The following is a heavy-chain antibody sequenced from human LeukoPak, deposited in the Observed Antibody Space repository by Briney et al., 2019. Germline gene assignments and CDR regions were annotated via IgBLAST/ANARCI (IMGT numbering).Heavy chain of an antibody. D-gene: IGHD4-23*01. CDR2: IRSDGGEE. Sequence: GGSLRLSCAASGFTFSSYAMHWVRQAPGKGLDWVSFIRSDGGEEFYADSVKGRFTISRDNSKNRLYLQMNSLRREDTAIYYCAKDQAGGWGQGTLVTVSS. CDR3: AKDQAGG. V-gene: IGHV3-30*02. J-gene: IGHJ4*02. CDR1: GFTFSSYA.